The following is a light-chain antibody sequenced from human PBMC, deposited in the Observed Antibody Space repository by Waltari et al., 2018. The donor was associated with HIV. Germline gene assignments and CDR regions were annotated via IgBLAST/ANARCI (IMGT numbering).Light chain of an antibody. CDR3: QQYNNWPPKGLT. Sequence: ERVMTQSPATLSVSPGERASQSVSSNLAWYQQKPGQAPRLLIYDTSTRATDISARFSGSGSGTEFTLTISSLQSEDSAVYYCQQYNNWPPKGLTFGGGTKVEIK. J-gene: IGKJ4*01. V-gene: IGKV3-15*01. CDR2: DTS. CDR1: QSVSSN.